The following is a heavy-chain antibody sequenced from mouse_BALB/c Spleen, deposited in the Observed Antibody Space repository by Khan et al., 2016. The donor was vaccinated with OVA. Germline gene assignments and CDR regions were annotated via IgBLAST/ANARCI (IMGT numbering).Heavy chain of an antibody. J-gene: IGHJ3*01. CDR1: GYTFTDYV. CDR3: ASLFGNYEAY. Sequence: QVQLQQSGPELVKPGASVKMSCKASGYTFTDYVINWVKQRTGEGLEWIGDIYPGSGDTYYNEKFKGKATLTADKSSSTAYMQLSRLTSEDSAVYFCASLFGNYEAYWGQGTLVTVSS. D-gene: IGHD2-1*01. V-gene: IGHV1-81*01. CDR2: IYPGSGDT.